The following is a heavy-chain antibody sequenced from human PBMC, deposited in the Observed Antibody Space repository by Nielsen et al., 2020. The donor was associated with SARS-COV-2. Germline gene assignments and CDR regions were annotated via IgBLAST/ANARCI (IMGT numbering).Heavy chain of an antibody. Sequence: WIRQPPGKGLEWVSSISSSSSYIYYADSVKGRFTISRDNAKNSLYLQMNSLRAEDTAVYYCAKEGDRAVAEQWGQGTLVTVSS. J-gene: IGHJ4*02. CDR3: AKEGDRAVAEQ. D-gene: IGHD6-19*01. V-gene: IGHV3-21*04. CDR2: ISSSSSYI.